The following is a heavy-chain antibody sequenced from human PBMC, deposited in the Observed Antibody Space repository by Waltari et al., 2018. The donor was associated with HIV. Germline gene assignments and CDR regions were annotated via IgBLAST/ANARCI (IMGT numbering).Heavy chain of an antibody. V-gene: IGHV3-30*18. CDR1: G. CDR2: IAYDGDNK. CDR3: AKDKGGVTYIFDY. Sequence: GMHWVRQAPGKGLEWVAFIAYDGDNKYYVDSVKGRCTLSRDNSKNTVYLQINSLRAEDSAVYYCAKDKGGVTYIFDYWGQGTLVTVSS. D-gene: IGHD1-1*01. J-gene: IGHJ4*02.